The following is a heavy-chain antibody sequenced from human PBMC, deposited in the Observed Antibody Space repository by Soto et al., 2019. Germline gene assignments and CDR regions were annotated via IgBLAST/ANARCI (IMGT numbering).Heavy chain of an antibody. Sequence: ASVKVSCKASGYTFTSYAMHWVRQAPGQRLEWMGWINAGNGNTKYSQKFQGRVTITRDTSASTAYMELSSLRSEDTAVYYCAVLDIVATENWFDPWGQGTLVTVSS. CDR1: GYTFTSYA. D-gene: IGHD5-12*01. V-gene: IGHV1-3*01. J-gene: IGHJ5*02. CDR3: AVLDIVATENWFDP. CDR2: INAGNGNT.